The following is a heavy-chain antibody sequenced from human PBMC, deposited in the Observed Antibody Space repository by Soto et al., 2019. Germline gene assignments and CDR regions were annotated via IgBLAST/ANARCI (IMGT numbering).Heavy chain of an antibody. V-gene: IGHV4-39*01. CDR2: IYYSGST. CDR1: GGSISSSSYY. J-gene: IGHJ6*02. Sequence: LSLTCTVSGGSISSSSYYWGWIRQPPGKGLEWIGSIYYSGSTYYNPSLKSRVTISVDTSKNQFSLKLSSVTAADTAVYYCARLLIYYYGMDVWGQGTTVTVSS. CDR3: ARLLIYYYGMDV. D-gene: IGHD3-10*01.